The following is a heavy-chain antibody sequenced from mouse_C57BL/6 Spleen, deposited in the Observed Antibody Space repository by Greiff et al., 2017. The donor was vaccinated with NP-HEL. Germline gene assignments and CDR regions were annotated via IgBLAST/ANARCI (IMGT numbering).Heavy chain of an antibody. Sequence: ELLKPGPPLTLSSKASAYPFPAYTLPWLKQRLGQGFEWIGWFFPGSGSLTYIEKFKDKATLTADKSTCTVYMELSRLTSEDAAVYFCARHGRRRLTTVDAMDYWGQGTSVTVSS. CDR2: FFPGSGSL. D-gene: IGHD1-1*01. CDR1: AYPFPAYT. J-gene: IGHJ4*01. V-gene: IGHV1-62-2*01. CDR3: ARHGRRRLTTVDAMDY.